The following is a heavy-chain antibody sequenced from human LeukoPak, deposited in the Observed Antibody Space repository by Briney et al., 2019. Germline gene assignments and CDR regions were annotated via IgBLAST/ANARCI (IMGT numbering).Heavy chain of an antibody. CDR2: IKPDGSDK. CDR3: ATISAQTFDI. J-gene: IGHJ3*02. V-gene: IGHV3-7*01. Sequence: GGSLRLSCVGSGFTFSSYWVNWVRQSPGKGLEWVANIKPDGSDKYYVDSARGRFTVSRDNAKNSAFLQVNSLRAEDTAIYYCATISAQTFDIWGQGTLVSVSS. D-gene: IGHD5-24*01. CDR1: GFTFSSYW.